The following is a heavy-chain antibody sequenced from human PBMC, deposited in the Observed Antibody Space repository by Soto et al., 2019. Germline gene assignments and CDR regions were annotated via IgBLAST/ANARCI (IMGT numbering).Heavy chain of an antibody. CDR1: GGTFSSYA. CDR2: IIPIFGTA. Sequence: QVQLVQSGAEVKKPGSSVKVSCKASGGTFSSYAISWVRQAPGQGLEWMGGIIPIFGTANHAQKFQGRVTSTRGGSTGKAYMEASSLRSEDTGLYYSARGGQVVAQGFGAFAIGGQGTKVTVSS. D-gene: IGHD3-22*01. V-gene: IGHV1-69*01. J-gene: IGHJ3*02. CDR3: ARGGQVVAQGFGAFAI.